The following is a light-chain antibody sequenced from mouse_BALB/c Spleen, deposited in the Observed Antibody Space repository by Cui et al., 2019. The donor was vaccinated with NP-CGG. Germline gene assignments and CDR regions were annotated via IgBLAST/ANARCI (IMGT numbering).Light chain of an antibody. Sequence: HAVVPQESELTTSPGETVTLTCRSSTGAVTTSNYANWVQEKPDHLFTGLIGGTNNRAPGVPARFSGSLIGDKAALTVTGAQTEDEAIYFCALWYSNHWVFGGGTKLTVL. CDR1: TGAVTTSNY. CDR2: GTN. CDR3: ALWYSNHWV. J-gene: IGLJ1*01. V-gene: IGLV1*01.